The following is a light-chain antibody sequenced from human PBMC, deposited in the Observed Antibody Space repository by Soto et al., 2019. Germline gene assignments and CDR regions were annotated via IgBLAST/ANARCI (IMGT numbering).Light chain of an antibody. Sequence: QYVLTQPPSASGTPGQRVTISCSGSSSNIGSHVVNWYQQVPGTAPKLLIYTNNQRPSGVPDRFSDSKSGTSASLAISGLQSEEEADYYCAAWDGSLQSWVFGGGTKLTVL. CDR3: AAWDGSLQSWV. J-gene: IGLJ3*02. CDR2: TNN. CDR1: SSNIGSHV. V-gene: IGLV1-44*01.